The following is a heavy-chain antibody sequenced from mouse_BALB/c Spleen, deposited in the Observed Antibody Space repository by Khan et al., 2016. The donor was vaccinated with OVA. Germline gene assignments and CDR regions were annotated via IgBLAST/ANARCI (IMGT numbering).Heavy chain of an antibody. D-gene: IGHD1-1*01. CDR1: GYSITSDYA. J-gene: IGHJ4*01. V-gene: IGHV3-2*02. CDR2: ISYSGYT. Sequence: EVQLQESGPGLVKPSQSLSLTCTVTGYSITSDYAWDWIRQFPGNKLEWMGYISYSGYTSNNPSLKSRISISRDTSKNQFFLQLTSVTTEDTATYYCARKNYYGYAMDYWGQGTSVTVSS. CDR3: ARKNYYGYAMDY.